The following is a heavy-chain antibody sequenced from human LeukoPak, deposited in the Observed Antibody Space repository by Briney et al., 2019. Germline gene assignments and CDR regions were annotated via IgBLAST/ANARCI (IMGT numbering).Heavy chain of an antibody. D-gene: IGHD3-9*01. J-gene: IGHJ6*04. V-gene: IGHV4-59*01. CDR3: ARVLRYFSNGMDV. CDR1: GGSISGYY. Sequence: SEPLSLTCTVSGGSISGYYWSWIRQPPGKGLEWIGYIFYSGSTNYNPSLKSRVTISVDTSRNQFSLKLSSVTAADTAVYYCARVLRYFSNGMDVWGKGTTVTVSS. CDR2: IFYSGST.